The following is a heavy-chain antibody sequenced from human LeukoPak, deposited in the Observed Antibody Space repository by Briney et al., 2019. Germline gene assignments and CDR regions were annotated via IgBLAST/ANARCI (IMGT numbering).Heavy chain of an antibody. CDR2: ISYDGSNK. D-gene: IGHD5-18*01. CDR3: AKQGNSWGYSYGVLPYYFDY. CDR1: GFIFSNYG. V-gene: IGHV3-30*18. J-gene: IGHJ4*02. Sequence: GGTLRLSCAVSGFIFSNYGMSWVRQAPGKGLEWVAVISYDGSNKYYADSVKGRFTISRDNSKNTLYLQMNSLRAEDTAVYYCAKQGNSWGYSYGVLPYYFDYWGQGTLVTVSS.